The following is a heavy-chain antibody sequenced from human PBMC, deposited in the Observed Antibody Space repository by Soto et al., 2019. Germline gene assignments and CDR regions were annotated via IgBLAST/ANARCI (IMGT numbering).Heavy chain of an antibody. CDR2: ISGYNGNT. CDR3: ASEISGGWATWFDP. V-gene: IGHV1-18*04. J-gene: IGHJ5*02. Sequence: QVQLVQSGAEVKKPGASVKVSCKASGYTFHSYGISWVRQAPGQGLEWMGTISGYNGNTTYAQKLQGRVTMTTDTSTRSAYMELLSLRSADTALYYCASEISGGWATWFDPWGQGTLVTVSS. CDR1: GYTFHSYG. D-gene: IGHD6-19*01.